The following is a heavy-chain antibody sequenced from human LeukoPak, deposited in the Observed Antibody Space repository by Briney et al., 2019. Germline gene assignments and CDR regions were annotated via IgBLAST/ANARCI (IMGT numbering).Heavy chain of an antibody. CDR2: INPDGRDT. CDR3: ATWGDTTAEYFQR. CDR1: GFSFSSYW. Sequence: GGSLRLSCAASGFSFSSYWMNWVRQAPGKGLEWVAHINPDGRDTYYVDSVKGRFTISRDNAQNSMYLQMNSLRVEDTAVYYCATWGDTTAEYFQRWGQGTLVTVSS. J-gene: IGHJ1*01. D-gene: IGHD2-21*02. V-gene: IGHV3-7*01.